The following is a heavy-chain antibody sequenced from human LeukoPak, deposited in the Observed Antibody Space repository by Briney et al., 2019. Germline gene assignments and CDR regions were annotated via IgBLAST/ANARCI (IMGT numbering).Heavy chain of an antibody. Sequence: SETLSLTCTVSGGSISSSSYYWGWIRQPQGKGLEWIVSIYYSGSTYNNPPLKSRVTISLDTSKNQFSLKLSSVTAADTAVYYCARRDIAARLNWFDPWGQGTLVTVSS. D-gene: IGHD6-6*01. CDR1: GGSISSSSYY. V-gene: IGHV4-39*01. J-gene: IGHJ5*02. CDR2: IYYSGST. CDR3: ARRDIAARLNWFDP.